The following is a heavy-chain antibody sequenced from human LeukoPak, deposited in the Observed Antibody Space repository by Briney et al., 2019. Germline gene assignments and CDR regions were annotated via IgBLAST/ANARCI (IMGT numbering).Heavy chain of an antibody. CDR3: ARVVVTATRFDY. D-gene: IGHD2-21*02. J-gene: IGHJ4*02. Sequence: GGSLKLSCAASGFTFSDYTMNWVRQAPGKGLEWVSSISSINSYIYYADSVKGRFTISRDNAKNSLYLQMNSLRAEDTAVYYCARVVVTATRFDYWGQGTLVTVSS. V-gene: IGHV3-21*06. CDR1: GFTFSDYT. CDR2: ISSINSYI.